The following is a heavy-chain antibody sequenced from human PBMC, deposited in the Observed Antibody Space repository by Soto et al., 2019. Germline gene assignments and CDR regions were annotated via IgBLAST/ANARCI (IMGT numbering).Heavy chain of an antibody. Sequence: GASVKVSCKASGYTFTSYYMHWVRQAPGQGLEWMGIINPSGGSTSYAQKFQGRVTMTRDTSTSTVYMELSSLRSEDTAVYYCARDLLRGSPAASSKGMDVWGQGSTVTVSS. CDR3: ARDLLRGSPAASSKGMDV. CDR1: GYTFTSYY. CDR2: INPSGGST. V-gene: IGHV1-46*01. D-gene: IGHD1-26*01. J-gene: IGHJ6*02.